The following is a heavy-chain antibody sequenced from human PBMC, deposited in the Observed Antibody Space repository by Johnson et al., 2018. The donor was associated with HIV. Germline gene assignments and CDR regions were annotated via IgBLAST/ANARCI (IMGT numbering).Heavy chain of an antibody. CDR1: GFTFSTFG. CDR3: ARVRIGRENAFDI. J-gene: IGHJ3*02. Sequence: QMLLVESGGGVVQPGGSLRLSCSASGFTFSTFGMHWVRQAPGKGLEWVAFIRYDAYNKYSADSVKGRFTISRDNSRNTLYLHLNSLRAVDTAVYYCARVRIGRENAFDIWGQGTMVTVSS. CDR2: IRYDAYNK. V-gene: IGHV3-30*02. D-gene: IGHD1-26*01.